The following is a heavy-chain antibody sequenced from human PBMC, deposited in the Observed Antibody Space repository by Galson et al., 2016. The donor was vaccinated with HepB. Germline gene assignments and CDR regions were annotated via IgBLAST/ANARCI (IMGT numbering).Heavy chain of an antibody. CDR1: GFTFNNYG. V-gene: IGHV3-33*08. J-gene: IGHJ6*02. CDR3: ARDRGLLHYYYGMDV. D-gene: IGHD4-17*01. Sequence: SLRLSCATSGFTFNNYGINWVRQAPGKGLEWVAVISYDGNNRHYADAVKGRFTISRDSSTNTVYLQMNRLRADDTAVYFCARDRGLLHYYYGMDVWGQGTTVTVSS. CDR2: ISYDGNNR.